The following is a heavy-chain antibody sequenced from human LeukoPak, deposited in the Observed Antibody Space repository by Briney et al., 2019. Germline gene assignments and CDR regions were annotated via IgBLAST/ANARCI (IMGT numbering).Heavy chain of an antibody. CDR2: ISSSGSGGNT. CDR3: AKGYSVGATNLNFDY. Sequence: PGGSLRLSCAASGVTLSSYAMSWARQAPGKGLEWVSGISSSGSGGNTYYADSVKGRFTISRDSSKNTLDLQMNSLRAEDTAVYYCAKGYSVGATNLNFDYWGQGTLVTVSS. D-gene: IGHD1-26*01. J-gene: IGHJ4*02. V-gene: IGHV3-23*01. CDR1: GVTLSSYA.